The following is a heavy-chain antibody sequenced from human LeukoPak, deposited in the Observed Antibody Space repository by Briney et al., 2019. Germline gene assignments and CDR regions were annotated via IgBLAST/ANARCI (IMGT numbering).Heavy chain of an antibody. Sequence: PSETLSLTCTVSGGSISSSSYYWGWIRQPPGKGLEWIGSIYYSGSTYYNPSLKSRVTISVDTSKNQFSLKLSSVTAADTAVYHCAIRSGWYSVLGDYWGQGTLVTVSS. CDR2: IYYSGST. CDR3: AIRSGWYSVLGDY. J-gene: IGHJ4*02. D-gene: IGHD6-19*01. CDR1: GGSISSSSYY. V-gene: IGHV4-39*07.